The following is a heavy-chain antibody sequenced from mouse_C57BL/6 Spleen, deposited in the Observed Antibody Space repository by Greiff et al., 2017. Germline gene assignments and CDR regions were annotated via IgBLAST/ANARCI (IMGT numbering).Heavy chain of an antibody. CDR2: IYPNSGST. Sequence: QVQLQQPGAELVKPGASVKLSCKASGYTFTSYWMHWVKQRPGQGLEWIGMIYPNSGSTNYNEKFKSKATLTVDKSSSTAYMQLSSLTSEDAAVEYCAREDYGDAMDYWGQGTSVTVSS. CDR1: GYTFTSYW. J-gene: IGHJ4*01. CDR3: AREDYGDAMDY. V-gene: IGHV1-64*01. D-gene: IGHD2-4*01.